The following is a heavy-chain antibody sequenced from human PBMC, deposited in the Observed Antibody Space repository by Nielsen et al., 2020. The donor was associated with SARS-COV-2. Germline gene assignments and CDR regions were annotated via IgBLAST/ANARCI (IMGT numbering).Heavy chain of an antibody. CDR2: ISYDGSNK. J-gene: IGHJ5*01. CDR3: ARSASGSYFDWFDS. Sequence: GGSLRLSCAASGFTFSSYAMHWVRQAPGKGLEWVALISYDGSNKYYADSVKGRFTISRDNSKNTLYLQMNSLRAEDTAVYYCARSASGSYFDWFDSWGQGTLVTVSS. D-gene: IGHD3-10*01. V-gene: IGHV3-30-3*01. CDR1: GFTFSSYA.